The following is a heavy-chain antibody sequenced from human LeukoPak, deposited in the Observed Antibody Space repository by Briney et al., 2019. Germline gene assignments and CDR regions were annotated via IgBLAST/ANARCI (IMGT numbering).Heavy chain of an antibody. D-gene: IGHD3-16*01. V-gene: IGHV1-2*02. Sequence: GASVKVSCKASGYTFTGYYIHWVRQAPGQGLEWMGWINLNSGDTNYGQKFQGRVAMTRDTSISTAYMELSRLRSDDTAVYYCARGVLRDHFDYWGQGTLVIVSS. CDR1: GYTFTGYY. J-gene: IGHJ4*02. CDR3: ARGVLRDHFDY. CDR2: INLNSGDT.